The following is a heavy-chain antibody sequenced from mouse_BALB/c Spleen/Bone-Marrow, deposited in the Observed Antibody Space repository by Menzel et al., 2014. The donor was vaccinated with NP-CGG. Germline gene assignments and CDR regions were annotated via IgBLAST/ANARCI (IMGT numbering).Heavy chain of an antibody. Sequence: SGAELVRPGTSVQQSCKASGYSFTNYWTNWVKQRPGQGLEWIGMIHPSDSESRLNQKFKDRATLTVDKSSTTAYMQLSSPTSEDSAVYYCARGLGEIWGYWDQGTTLTVSS. D-gene: IGHD4-1*01. CDR1: GYSFTNYW. V-gene: IGHV1-74*04. J-gene: IGHJ2*01. CDR3: ARGLGEIWGY. CDR2: IHPSDSES.